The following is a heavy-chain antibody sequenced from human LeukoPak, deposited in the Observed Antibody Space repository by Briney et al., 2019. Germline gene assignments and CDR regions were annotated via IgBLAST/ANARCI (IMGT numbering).Heavy chain of an antibody. Sequence: GRSLRLSCTASGFSFSSYIMTWVRHTPEKGLEWVSSISGRGGYAEYSESVKGRFTISRDNSKNTLNVQMNSLRPDDTAVYYCAIQASGHYFPFDFWGQGTLVTVSS. CDR1: GFSFSSYI. CDR2: ISGRGGYA. J-gene: IGHJ4*02. V-gene: IGHV3-23*01. D-gene: IGHD1-26*01. CDR3: AIQASGHYFPFDF.